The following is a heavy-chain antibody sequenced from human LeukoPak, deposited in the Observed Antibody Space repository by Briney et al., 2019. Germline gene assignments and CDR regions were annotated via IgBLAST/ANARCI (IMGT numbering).Heavy chain of an antibody. CDR3: ARDRTDIVVGHYYYMDV. J-gene: IGHJ6*03. CDR2: ISSSSSTI. D-gene: IGHD2-2*01. CDR1: GFTFSSYS. V-gene: IGHV3-48*01. Sequence: PVGSLRLSCAASGFTFSSYSMNWVRQAPGKGLASVSYISSSSSTIYYADSVKGRFTISRDNAKDSLYLQMNSLRTEDTAVYYCARDRTDIVVGHYYYMDVWGKGTTVTVSS.